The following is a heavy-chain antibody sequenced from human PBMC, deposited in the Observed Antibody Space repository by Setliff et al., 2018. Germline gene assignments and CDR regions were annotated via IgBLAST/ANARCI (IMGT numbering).Heavy chain of an antibody. CDR2: INPGGGSA. CDR1: GYTLSRHY. V-gene: IGHV1-46*01. Sequence: ASVKVSCKATGYTLSRHYMHWVRQAPGQGLEWMGIINPGGGSASIVQKFQGRVTMTSDTSMSTVYLDLSGLTSEDTAVYYCGRAGVAAADRKGLLDHWGQGTLVTVSS. J-gene: IGHJ4*02. D-gene: IGHD6-13*01. CDR3: GRAGVAAADRKGLLDH.